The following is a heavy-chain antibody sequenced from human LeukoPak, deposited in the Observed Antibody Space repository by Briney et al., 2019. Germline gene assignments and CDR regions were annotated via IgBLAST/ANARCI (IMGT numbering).Heavy chain of an antibody. Sequence: PGGSLRLSCAASGFNFYIYTMSWVRQAPGKGLEWVSSISDSATNTYYADSVKGRFTISRDNSENTLYLQMNSLRAEDTAVYYCVIDWRDEANCGGDCLEYWGQGTLVTVSS. D-gene: IGHD2-21*02. CDR1: GFNFYIYT. V-gene: IGHV3-23*01. J-gene: IGHJ4*02. CDR3: VIDWRDEANCGGDCLEY. CDR2: ISDSATNT.